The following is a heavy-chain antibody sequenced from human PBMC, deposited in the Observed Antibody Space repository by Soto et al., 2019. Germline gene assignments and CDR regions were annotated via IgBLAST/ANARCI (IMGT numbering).Heavy chain of an antibody. CDR2: IYYSGST. V-gene: IGHV4-31*03. J-gene: IGHJ6*03. CDR1: GGSIISCGYY. CDR3: ARGEDYYYYMDV. Sequence: PSETLSLTCTVSGGSIISCGYYWSWIRQHPGKGLEWIGYIYYSGSTYYNPPLKSRVTISVDTSKNQFSLKLSSVTAADTAVYYCARGEDYYYYMDVWGKGTTVTVSS.